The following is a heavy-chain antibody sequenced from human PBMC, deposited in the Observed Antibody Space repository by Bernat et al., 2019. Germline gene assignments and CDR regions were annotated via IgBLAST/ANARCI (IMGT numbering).Heavy chain of an antibody. CDR3: ASAGYVAYYHGMDV. V-gene: IGHV4-39*01. Sequence: QLQLQESGPGLVKPWETLSLTCTVSGGSISNSNYYLGWSRQPPEKGLEWIGSISYRGTTYYNPSLKSRVNISVDTSKKQFYLKLSSLTATEKAVYPCASAGYVAYYHGMDVWGQGTTVTVSS. D-gene: IGHD3-16*01. J-gene: IGHJ6*02. CDR2: ISYRGTT. CDR1: GGSISNSNYY.